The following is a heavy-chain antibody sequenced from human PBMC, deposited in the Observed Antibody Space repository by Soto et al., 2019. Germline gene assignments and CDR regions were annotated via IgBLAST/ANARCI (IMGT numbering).Heavy chain of an antibody. CDR3: ARSEATVLDN. CDR1: GGSMSSSNW. D-gene: IGHD4-17*01. CDR2: AHHSGRT. J-gene: IGHJ4*02. V-gene: IGHV4-4*02. Sequence: QVQLQESGPGLVKPSGTLSLTCTVSGGSMSSSNWWNWVRQPPGKGLEWIGEAHHSGRTNYNPSLKRRVTISVDKSKNHFSLQLSSVTAADTAVYYCARSEATVLDNWGQGTLVTVSS.